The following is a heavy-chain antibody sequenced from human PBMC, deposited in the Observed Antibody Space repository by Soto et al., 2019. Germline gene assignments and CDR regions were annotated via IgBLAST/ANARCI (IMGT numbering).Heavy chain of an antibody. CDR3: TTDEWEPEAGDYYYGMDV. D-gene: IGHD1-26*01. CDR1: GFTFSNAW. Sequence: GGSLRLSCAASGFTFSNAWMNWVRQAPGKGLEWVGRIKSKTDGGTTDYAAPVKGRFTISRDDSKNTLYLQMNSLKTEDTAVYYCTTDEWEPEAGDYYYGMDVWDQGTTVTVSS. J-gene: IGHJ6*02. V-gene: IGHV3-15*07. CDR2: IKSKTDGGTT.